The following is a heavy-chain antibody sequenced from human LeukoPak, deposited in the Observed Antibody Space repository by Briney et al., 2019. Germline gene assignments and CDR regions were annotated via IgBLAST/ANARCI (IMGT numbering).Heavy chain of an antibody. CDR1: GFDVSINY. J-gene: IGHJ3*02. CDR3: ARVYDYHDAFDI. Sequence: GGSLRLSCAASGFDVSINYMNWIRQSPEKGLEWVSIIHNDGSTYYADSVKGRFTVSRDNAKNSLYLQMNSLRAEDTAVYYCARVYDYHDAFDIWGQGTIVTVSS. CDR2: IHNDGST. D-gene: IGHD4-11*01. V-gene: IGHV3-66*01.